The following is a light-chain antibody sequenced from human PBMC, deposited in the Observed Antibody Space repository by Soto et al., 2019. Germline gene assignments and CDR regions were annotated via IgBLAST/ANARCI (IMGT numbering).Light chain of an antibody. V-gene: IGKV3-20*01. CDR2: GAS. CDR1: QSVSSSY. CDR3: QRYGSSPWT. Sequence: EIVLTQSPGTLSLSPGEIATLSCRASQSVSSSYLAWYQQKPGQAPRLLIYGASSRATGIPDRFSGSGSGTDFSLTISRREPEDCAVYYCQRYGSSPWTFGQGTKGEIK. J-gene: IGKJ1*01.